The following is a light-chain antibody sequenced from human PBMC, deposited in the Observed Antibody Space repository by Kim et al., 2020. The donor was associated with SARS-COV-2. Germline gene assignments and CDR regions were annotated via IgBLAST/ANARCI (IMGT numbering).Light chain of an antibody. J-gene: IGLJ2*01. CDR3: QSYDSSLSGVV. CDR2: GNS. V-gene: IGLV1-40*01. CDR1: SSNIGAGYD. Sequence: QSVLTQPPSVSGAPGQRVTISCTGSSSNIGAGYDVHWYQQHPGTAPKLLIHGNSNRPSGVPDRFSGSKSGTSASLAITGRQADDEADYYCQSYDSSLSGVVFGGGTQLTVL.